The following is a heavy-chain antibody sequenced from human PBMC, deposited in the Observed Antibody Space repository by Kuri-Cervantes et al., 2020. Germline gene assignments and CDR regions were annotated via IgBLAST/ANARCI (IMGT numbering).Heavy chain of an antibody. J-gene: IGHJ4*02. Sequence: GESLKISCAASGFTFSHCAMSWVRQAPGKGLEVVSDISESGRDTYYIDSVKGWFTISRDYSKNTLYLQMNSLRAEDTAVYYCARDAMSGYFDYWGQGTLVTVSS. V-gene: IGHV3-23*01. D-gene: IGHD3-3*01. CDR2: ISESGRDT. CDR1: GFTFSHCA. CDR3: ARDAMSGYFDY.